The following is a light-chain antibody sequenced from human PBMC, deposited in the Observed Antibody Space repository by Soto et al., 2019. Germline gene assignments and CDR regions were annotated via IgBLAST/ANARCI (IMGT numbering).Light chain of an antibody. Sequence: QSVLTQSPSASATPGQRITISCSGRSSNIGSYTVNWYQQVPGTPPKLLIYTDNQRPSGVPDRFSGYKSGTSASLAISGLQYGDEADYYCAVCDDSWNALVFGGGTKLTVL. CDR3: AVCDDSWNALV. CDR1: SSNIGSYT. CDR2: TDN. V-gene: IGLV1-44*01. J-gene: IGLJ2*01.